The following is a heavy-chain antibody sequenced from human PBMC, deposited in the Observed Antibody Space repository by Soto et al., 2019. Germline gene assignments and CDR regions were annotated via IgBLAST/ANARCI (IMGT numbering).Heavy chain of an antibody. CDR2: ITPIYPTT. J-gene: IGHJ4*02. CDR3: ARIPRYSFPTSDDLDS. Sequence: SVKVSCKASGGTFYTYTLSWVRQAPGQGLEWMGSITPIYPTTNYAEKFQGRLTVTADGSTNTAYMELNSLTSEDTAVYYCARIPRYSFPTSDDLDSWGQGTLVTVSS. V-gene: IGHV1-69*13. D-gene: IGHD5-18*01. CDR1: GGTFYTYT.